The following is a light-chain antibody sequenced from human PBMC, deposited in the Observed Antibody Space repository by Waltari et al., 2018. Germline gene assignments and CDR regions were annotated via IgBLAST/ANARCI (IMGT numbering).Light chain of an antibody. CDR3: CSYAGSRTPWV. V-gene: IGLV2-23*01. Sequence: QSALTQPASVSGSPGQSITISCTGSSSDVGNYNFVSWYQQHPDAAPKLVIYEGSKRPSGISIRFSGAKSGNTASLTISRLQAEDEADYYCCSYAGSRTPWVFGGGTRVTVL. CDR1: SSDVGNYNF. CDR2: EGS. J-gene: IGLJ3*02.